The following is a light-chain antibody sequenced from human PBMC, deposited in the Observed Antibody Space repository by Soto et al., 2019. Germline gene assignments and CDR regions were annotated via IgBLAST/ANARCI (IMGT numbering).Light chain of an antibody. CDR1: QTVSNSY. CDR3: QQYGSSPYT. V-gene: IGKV3D-20*01. CDR2: DAS. J-gene: IGKJ2*01. Sequence: EIVLTQSPATLSLPPGERATLSCGASQTVSNSYLAWYQQKPGLAPRLLIYDASTRATGIPDRFSGGGSATGFTLTISRLEPEDFAVYFCQQYGSSPYTFGQGTKVDIK.